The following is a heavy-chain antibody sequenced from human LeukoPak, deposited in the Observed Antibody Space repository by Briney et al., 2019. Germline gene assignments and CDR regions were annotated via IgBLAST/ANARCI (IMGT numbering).Heavy chain of an antibody. CDR1: GFTFSSYS. CDR3: SYDSSGYANAFDI. V-gene: IGHV3-21*01. CDR2: ISSSSSYI. D-gene: IGHD3-22*01. J-gene: IGHJ3*02. Sequence: GGSLRHSCAASGFTFSSYSMNWVRQAPGKGLEWVSSISSSSSYIYYADSVKGRFTISRDNAKNSLYLQMNSLRAEDTAVYDCSYDSSGYANAFDIWGQGTMVTVSS.